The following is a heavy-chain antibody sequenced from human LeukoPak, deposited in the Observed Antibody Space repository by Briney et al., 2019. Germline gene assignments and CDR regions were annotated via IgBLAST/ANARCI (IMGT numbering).Heavy chain of an antibody. Sequence: GGSLRLSCAASGFTFSSYSMNWVRQAPGKGLEWVSSISSSSSYIYYADSVKGRFTISRDNAKNSLYLQMNSLRAEDTAVYYCARVVVGATLYYYYYMDVWGKGTTVTVSS. CDR3: ARVVVGATLYYYYYMDV. V-gene: IGHV3-21*01. CDR2: ISSSSSYI. D-gene: IGHD1-26*01. CDR1: GFTFSSYS. J-gene: IGHJ6*03.